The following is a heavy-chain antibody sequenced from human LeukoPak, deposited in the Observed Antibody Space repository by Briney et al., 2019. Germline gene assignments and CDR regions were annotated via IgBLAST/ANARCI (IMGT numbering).Heavy chain of an antibody. V-gene: IGHV4-34*01. CDR2: INHSGST. D-gene: IGHD5-24*01. CDR1: GGSFSGDY. CDR3: ARRRDGYNSVRGHNWFDP. Sequence: PSETLSLTCAVYGGSFSGDYWSWIRQPPGKGLEWIGEINHSGSTNYNPSLKSRVTISVDTSKNQFSLKLSSVTAADTAVYYCARRRDGYNSVRGHNWFDPWGQGTLVTVSS. J-gene: IGHJ5*02.